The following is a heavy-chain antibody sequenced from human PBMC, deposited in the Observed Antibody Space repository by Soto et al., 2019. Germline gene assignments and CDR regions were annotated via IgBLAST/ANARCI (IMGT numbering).Heavy chain of an antibody. J-gene: IGHJ4*01. Sequence: QITLKESGPPLVKPTQTLTLTCTFSGFSLSTSGVGVGWIRQPPGEALEWLALIYWDDAERYSPSLKSRLTITKDTSKNQVFLTMTNMDPVDTATYYCAHSLTAAGTVDYWGQGTLVTVSS. CDR2: IYWDDAE. V-gene: IGHV2-5*02. D-gene: IGHD6-13*01. CDR1: GFSLSTSGVG. CDR3: AHSLTAAGTVDY.